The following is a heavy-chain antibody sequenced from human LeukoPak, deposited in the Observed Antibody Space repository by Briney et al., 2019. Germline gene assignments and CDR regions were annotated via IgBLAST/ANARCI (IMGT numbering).Heavy chain of an antibody. CDR3: ARGFDCSSTSCYRWNWFDP. V-gene: IGHV4-59*01. Sequence: SETLSLTCTVSGGSISSYYWSWIRQPPGKGLEWIGYIYYSGSTNYNPSLKSRVTISVDTSKNQFSLKLSSVTAADTAVYYCARGFDCSSTSCYRWNWFDPWGQGTLVTVSS. CDR2: IYYSGST. CDR1: GGSISSYY. D-gene: IGHD2-2*02. J-gene: IGHJ5*02.